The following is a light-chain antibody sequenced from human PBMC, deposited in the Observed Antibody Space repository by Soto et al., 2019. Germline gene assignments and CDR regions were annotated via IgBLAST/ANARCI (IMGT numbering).Light chain of an antibody. CDR2: AAS. CDR3: QQYNSYWT. V-gene: IGKV1-5*01. CDR1: HAFGSW. J-gene: IGKJ1*01. Sequence: DIQMTQSPSTLSASVGDRVTITCRASHAFGSWLAWYQQKPGKAPNLLIYAASTLQSGVPSRFSGSASGTEFTLTIRSLQPDDVATYYCQQYNSYWTFGQGTKVEI.